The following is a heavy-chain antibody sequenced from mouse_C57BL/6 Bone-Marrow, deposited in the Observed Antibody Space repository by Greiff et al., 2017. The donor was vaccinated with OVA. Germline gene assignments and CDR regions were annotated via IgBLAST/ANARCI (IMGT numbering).Heavy chain of an antibody. CDR2: IHPNSGST. CDR3: ARGDGNSSFAY. Sequence: QVHVKQPGAELVKPGASVKLSCKASGYTFTSYWMHWVKQRPGQGLEWIGMIHPNSGSTNYNEKFKSKATLTVDKSSSTAYMQLSSLTSEDSAVYYCARGDGNSSFAYWGQGTLVTVSA. J-gene: IGHJ3*01. D-gene: IGHD2-1*01. V-gene: IGHV1-64*01. CDR1: GYTFTSYW.